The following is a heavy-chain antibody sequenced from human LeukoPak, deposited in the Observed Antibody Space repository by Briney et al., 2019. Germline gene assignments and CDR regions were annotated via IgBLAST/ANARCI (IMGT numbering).Heavy chain of an antibody. CDR1: GFTFSNYW. D-gene: IGHD6-19*01. Sequence: GGSLRLSCAASGFTFSNYWMSWVRQAPGKGLEWVSAISGSGGSTYYADSVKGRFTISRDNSKNTLYLQMNSLRAEDTAVYYCAKEGAVAGVFDYWGQGTLVTVSS. CDR3: AKEGAVAGVFDY. J-gene: IGHJ4*02. V-gene: IGHV3-23*01. CDR2: ISGSGGST.